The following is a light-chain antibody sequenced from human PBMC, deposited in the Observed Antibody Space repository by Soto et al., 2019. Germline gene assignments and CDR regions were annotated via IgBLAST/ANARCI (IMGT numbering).Light chain of an antibody. Sequence: DIQLTQSPSFLSASVGGRVTITCRASQGISSYLAWYQQKPGKAPNLLSHTASTLQSGVPSRFRGSGSGTEFTLTISSLQPEDFETYYCQQRNSYPITFGQGTRLEIK. CDR1: QGISSY. J-gene: IGKJ5*01. V-gene: IGKV1-9*01. CDR2: TAS. CDR3: QQRNSYPIT.